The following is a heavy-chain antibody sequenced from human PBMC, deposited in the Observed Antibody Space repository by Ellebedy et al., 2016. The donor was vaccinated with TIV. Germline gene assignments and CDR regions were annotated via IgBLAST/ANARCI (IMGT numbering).Heavy chain of an antibody. V-gene: IGHV3-21*01. CDR1: GFTFSSYS. CDR3: ARQSQKMATIPGDLGY. D-gene: IGHD5-24*01. J-gene: IGHJ4*02. Sequence: GESLKISCAASGFTFSSYSMNWVRQAPGKGLEWVSSISSSSSYIYYADSVKGRFTISRDNAKNSLYLQMNSLRAEDKAVYYCARQSQKMATIPGDLGYWGQGTLVTVSS. CDR2: ISSSSSYI.